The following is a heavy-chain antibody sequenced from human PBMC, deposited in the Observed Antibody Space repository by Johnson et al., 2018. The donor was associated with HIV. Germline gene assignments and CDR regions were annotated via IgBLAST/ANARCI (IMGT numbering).Heavy chain of an antibody. CDR3: ARDGVYSSPHDAFDI. V-gene: IGHV3-7*05. J-gene: IGHJ3*02. CDR2: IKEDGSDE. D-gene: IGHD3-22*01. Sequence: VQLVESGGGLVQPGGSLRLSCAASGFSFSNAWMSWVRQAPGKGLEWVANIKEDGSDEYYVDSLEGRFTISRDNTKNLLYLQMDNLRTADTAVYYCARDGVYSSPHDAFDIWGQGTMVTVSS. CDR1: GFSFSNAW.